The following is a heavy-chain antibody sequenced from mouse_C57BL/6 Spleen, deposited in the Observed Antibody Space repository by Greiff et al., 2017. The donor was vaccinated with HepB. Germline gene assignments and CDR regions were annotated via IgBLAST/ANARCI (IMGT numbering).Heavy chain of an antibody. CDR3: TATVVATDWYFDV. CDR2: IRLKSDNYAT. V-gene: IGHV6-3*01. Sequence: DVMLVESGGGLVQPGGSMKLSCVASGFTFSNYWMNWVRQSPEKGLEWVAQIRLKSDNYATHYAESVKGRFTISRDDSKSSVYLQMNNLRAEDTGIYYCTATVVATDWYFDVWGTGTTVTVSS. J-gene: IGHJ1*03. CDR1: GFTFSNYW. D-gene: IGHD1-1*01.